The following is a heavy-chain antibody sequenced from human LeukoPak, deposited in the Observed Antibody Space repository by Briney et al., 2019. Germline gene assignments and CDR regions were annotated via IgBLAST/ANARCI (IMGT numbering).Heavy chain of an antibody. CDR1: GYTFIDYY. CDR2: INPNSGGT. Sequence: ASVKVSCKASGYTFIDYYMHWVRQAPGQGLEWMGWINPNSGGTNYAQKFQGRVTMTRDTSVSTAYMDLSSLRSDDTAVYYCARDSALMYWGQGTLVTVSS. CDR3: ARDSALMY. J-gene: IGHJ4*02. V-gene: IGHV1-2*02.